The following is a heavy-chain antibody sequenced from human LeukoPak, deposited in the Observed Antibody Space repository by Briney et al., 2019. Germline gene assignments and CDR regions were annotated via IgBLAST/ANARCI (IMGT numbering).Heavy chain of an antibody. CDR1: GGSFSGYY. CDR3: ASCIAAAGIGSDAFDI. V-gene: IGHV4-34*01. D-gene: IGHD6-13*01. J-gene: IGHJ3*02. Sequence: SETLSLTCAVYGGSFSGYYWSWIRQPPGKGLEWIGEINHSGSTNYNPSLKSRVTISVDTSKNQFSLKLSSVTAADTAVYYCASCIAAAGIGSDAFDIWGQGTVVTVSS. CDR2: INHSGST.